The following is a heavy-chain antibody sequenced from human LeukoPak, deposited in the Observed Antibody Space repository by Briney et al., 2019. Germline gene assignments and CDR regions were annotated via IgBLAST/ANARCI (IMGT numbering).Heavy chain of an antibody. Sequence: PGGSLRLSCAASGFTFSSYEMNWVRQAPGKGLEWVSYISSSGSTIYYADSVKGRFTISRDNAKNSLYLQMNSLRAEDTAVYYCAKDQEGGAGTGRFDYWGQGTLVTVSS. CDR1: GFTFSSYE. CDR3: AKDQEGGAGTGRFDY. J-gene: IGHJ4*02. V-gene: IGHV3-48*03. CDR2: ISSSGSTI. D-gene: IGHD6-13*01.